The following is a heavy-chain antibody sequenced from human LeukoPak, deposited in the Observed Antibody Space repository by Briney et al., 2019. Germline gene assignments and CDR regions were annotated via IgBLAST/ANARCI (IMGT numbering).Heavy chain of an antibody. CDR2: LSAGGGIT. CDR1: GFIFSSYW. CDR3: SKYLQYLTNLDY. J-gene: IGHJ4*02. D-gene: IGHD4-11*01. Sequence: GGSLRLSCAACGFIFSSYWMHLVRQAPGKGLEWVSGLSAGGGITYYADSVKGRFNISRDNAKNTLYLQMNSLRADDTAIYYCSKYLQYLTNLDYWGQGTLVTVSS. V-gene: IGHV3-23*01.